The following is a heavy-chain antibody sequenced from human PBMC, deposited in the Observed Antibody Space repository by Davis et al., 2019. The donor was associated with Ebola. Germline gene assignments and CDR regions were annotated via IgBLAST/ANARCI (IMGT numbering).Heavy chain of an antibody. J-gene: IGHJ4*02. CDR3: ARDSSSSWPSYYFDY. CDR2: INPSGGST. Sequence: ASVKVSCKPSRPTFTSYYMHWVRQAPGQGLEWMGIINPSGGSTSYAQKFQGRVTMTRDTSTSTVHMELRSLRSEGTAVYYCARDSSSSWPSYYFDYWGQGTLVTVSS. V-gene: IGHV1-46*01. CDR1: RPTFTSYY. D-gene: IGHD6-13*01.